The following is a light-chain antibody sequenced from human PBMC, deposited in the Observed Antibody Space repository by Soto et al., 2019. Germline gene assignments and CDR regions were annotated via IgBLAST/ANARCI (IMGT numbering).Light chain of an antibody. V-gene: IGKV1-9*01. CDR1: QGISSY. CDR2: AAS. J-gene: IGKJ3*01. CDR3: LHLNSYSPDT. Sequence: DIQLTQSPSFLSASVGDRVTITCRASQGISSYLAWYQQKPGKAPKLPIFAASTLQNGVPSRFSGSGSGTEFTLTTSSLQPEDFATYYCLHLNSYSPDTFGPGTKVDIK.